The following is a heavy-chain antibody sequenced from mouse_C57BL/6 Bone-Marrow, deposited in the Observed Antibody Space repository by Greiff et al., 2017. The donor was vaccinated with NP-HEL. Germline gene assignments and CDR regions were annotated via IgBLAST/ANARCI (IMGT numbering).Heavy chain of an antibody. D-gene: IGHD2-4*01. Sequence: VQLQQPGAELVKPGASVKMSCKASGYTFTSYWITWVKQRPGQGLEWIGDIYPGSGSTNYNEKFKSKATLTVDTSSSTAYMQLSSLTSEDSAVYYGASHSEYDDYFDYWGQGTTLTVSS. CDR2: IYPGSGST. V-gene: IGHV1-55*01. CDR1: GYTFTSYW. CDR3: ASHSEYDDYFDY. J-gene: IGHJ2*01.